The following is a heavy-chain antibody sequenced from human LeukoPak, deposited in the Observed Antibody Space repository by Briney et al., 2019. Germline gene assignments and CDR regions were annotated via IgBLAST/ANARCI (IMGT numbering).Heavy chain of an antibody. CDR1: GFTFSSYW. J-gene: IGHJ4*02. D-gene: IGHD4-11*01. Sequence: GGSLRLSCAASGFTFSSYWMSWVRQAPGKGLEWVSAISGSGGSTYYADSVKGRFTISRDNSKNTLYLQMNSLRAEDTAVYYCAKILYSNYRFDYWGQGTLVTVSS. CDR2: ISGSGGST. CDR3: AKILYSNYRFDY. V-gene: IGHV3-23*01.